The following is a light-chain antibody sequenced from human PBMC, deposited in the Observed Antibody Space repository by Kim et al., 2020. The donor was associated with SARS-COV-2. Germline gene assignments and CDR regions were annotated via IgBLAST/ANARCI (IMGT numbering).Light chain of an antibody. CDR1: VRSR. Sequence: VRSRVAWYQKRPGQAPRLLLYDTSTRATGIPARFSGSGSGTEFTLTISSLQSEDSAVYFCQQYNLWPQTFGQGTKLEIK. CDR2: DTS. V-gene: IGKV3-15*01. J-gene: IGKJ2*01. CDR3: QQYNLWPQT.